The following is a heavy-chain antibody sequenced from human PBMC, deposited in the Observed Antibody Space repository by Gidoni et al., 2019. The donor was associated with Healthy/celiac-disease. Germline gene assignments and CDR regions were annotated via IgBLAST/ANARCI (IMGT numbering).Heavy chain of an antibody. D-gene: IGHD3-22*01. V-gene: IGHV4-34*02. CDR3: ARGGVFADYYDNSGADS. CDR2: INHSGST. CDR1: GGSFSGYY. J-gene: IGHJ5*01. Sequence: QVQLQQWGTGLLKPSETLSLTCAVYGGSFSGYYWSWIRQPPEKGLEWIGEINHSGSTKYNPSLKSRVTISVDTSKNQFSLKLNSVTAADTAVYYCARGGVFADYYDNSGADSWGQGTLVTVSS.